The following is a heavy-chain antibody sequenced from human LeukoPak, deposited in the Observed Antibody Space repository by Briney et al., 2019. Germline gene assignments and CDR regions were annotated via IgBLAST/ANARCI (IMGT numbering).Heavy chain of an antibody. J-gene: IGHJ4*02. CDR3: ATDMVGYCSANGCYSEAY. CDR2: FDPENGDT. Sequence: ASVKVSCKASGYTFTSYYMHWVRQAPGKGLEWMGGFDPENGDTIYAQKFQGRVTMTQETSTDTAYMELSSLRSDDTAVYYCATDMVGYCSANGCYSEAYWGQGTLVTVSS. V-gene: IGHV1-24*01. CDR1: GYTFTSYY. D-gene: IGHD2-15*01.